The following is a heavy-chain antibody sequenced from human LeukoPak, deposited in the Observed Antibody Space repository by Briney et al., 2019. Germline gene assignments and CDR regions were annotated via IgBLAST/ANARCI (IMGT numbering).Heavy chain of an antibody. Sequence: PGGSLRLSCEGSGFTFRSYWMSWVRQAPGKGLEWVANIHQYGGEKYYVDSVRGRFSISRDNAKNSLYLQMNSLRAEDTAVYYCARESAVTPAFDYWGQGTLVTVSS. J-gene: IGHJ4*02. V-gene: IGHV3-7*03. CDR1: GFTFRSYW. CDR2: IHQYGGEK. CDR3: ARESAVTPAFDY. D-gene: IGHD4-17*01.